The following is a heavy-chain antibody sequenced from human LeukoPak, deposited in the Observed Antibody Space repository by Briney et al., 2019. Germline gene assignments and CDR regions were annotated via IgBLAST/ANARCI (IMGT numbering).Heavy chain of an antibody. V-gene: IGHV4-59*01. CDR3: ARRYSSSWYFDF. CDR2: IYYSGST. D-gene: IGHD6-13*01. J-gene: IGHJ4*02. CDR1: GGSISSYY. Sequence: KPSETLSLTCTVSGGSISSYYWSWIRQPPGKGLEWIGYIYYSGSTDYNPSPRSRVTISGDTSKNQLSLKPRSVTAADTAVYYCARRYSSSWYFDFWGQGTLVTVSS.